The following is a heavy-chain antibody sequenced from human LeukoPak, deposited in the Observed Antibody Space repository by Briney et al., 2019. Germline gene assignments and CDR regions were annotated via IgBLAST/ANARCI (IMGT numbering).Heavy chain of an antibody. J-gene: IGHJ5*02. V-gene: IGHV1-18*01. CDR3: ARACHLVVVTAEGGWLDP. CDR1: GYSFTSYG. D-gene: IGHD2-21*02. CDR2: ISIYSGET. Sequence: RASVKVSCKASGYSFTSYGIGWVRQAPGQGLEWVGWISIYSGETYYTQSLQDRVTITTDTSTNTVYMELRSLRSDDTAVYYCARACHLVVVTAEGGWLDPWGQGTLVTVSS.